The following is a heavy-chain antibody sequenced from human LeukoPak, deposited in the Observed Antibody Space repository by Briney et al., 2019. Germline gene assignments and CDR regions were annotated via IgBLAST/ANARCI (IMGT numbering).Heavy chain of an antibody. CDR2: IYYSGST. V-gene: IGHV4-30-4*01. CDR1: GGSISSGDYY. CDR3: WAHGSGRQYYYGMDV. D-gene: IGHD3-10*01. J-gene: IGHJ6*04. Sequence: PSETLSLTCTVSGGSISSGDYYWSWIRQPPGKGLEWIGYIYYSGSTYYNPSLKSRVTISVDTSKNQFSLKLSSVTAADAAVYYCWAHGSGRQYYYGMDVWGKGTTVTVSS.